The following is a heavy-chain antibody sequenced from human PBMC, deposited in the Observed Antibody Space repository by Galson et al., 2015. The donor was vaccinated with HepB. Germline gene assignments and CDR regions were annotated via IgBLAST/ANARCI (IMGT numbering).Heavy chain of an antibody. CDR1: GGTFSIYA. CDR3: ARFDGPAVAGTFDI. Sequence: SVKVYCKDSGGTFSIYAISWVRQAPGQGLEWMGGIIPIFGTANYAQKFQGRVTITADESTSTAYMELSSLRSEDTAVYYCARFDGPAVAGTFDIWGQGTMVTVSS. CDR2: IIPIFGTA. D-gene: IGHD6-19*01. V-gene: IGHV1-69*13. J-gene: IGHJ3*02.